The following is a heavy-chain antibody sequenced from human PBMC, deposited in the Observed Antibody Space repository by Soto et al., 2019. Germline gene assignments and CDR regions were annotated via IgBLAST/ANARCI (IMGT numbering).Heavy chain of an antibody. J-gene: IGHJ4*02. CDR1: GGSFSGYY. D-gene: IGHD5-12*01. V-gene: IGHV4-34*01. CDR3: ARGRGVEMATIIGGLDY. Sequence: QVQLQQWGAGLLKPSETLSLTCAVYGGSFSGYYWSWIRQPPGKGLEWIGEINHSGSTNYNPSLMTRVTISVDTSKNQFSLKLSSVTAADTAVYYCARGRGVEMATIIGGLDYWGQGTLVTVSS. CDR2: INHSGST.